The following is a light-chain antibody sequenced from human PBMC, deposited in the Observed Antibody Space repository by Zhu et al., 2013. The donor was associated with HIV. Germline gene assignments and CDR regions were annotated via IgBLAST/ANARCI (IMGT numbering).Light chain of an antibody. CDR2: EVS. CDR3: SSYTSSSTPVV. CDR1: SSNIGAGYD. J-gene: IGLJ2*01. Sequence: QSVLTQPPSVSGAPGQRVTISCTGSSSNIGAGYDVHWYQQHPGKAPKLMIYEVSNRPSGVSNRFSGSKSGNTASLTISGLQAEDEADYYCSSYTSSSTPVVFGGGTKLTVL. V-gene: IGLV2-14*01.